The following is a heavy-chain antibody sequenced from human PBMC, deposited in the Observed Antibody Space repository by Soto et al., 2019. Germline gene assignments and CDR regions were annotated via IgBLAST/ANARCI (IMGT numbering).Heavy chain of an antibody. CDR2: ISGYNGNT. Sequence: QVQLVQSGAEVKKPGASVTVSCKTSGYTFSNYGINWVRHSPGQGLEGMGWISGYNGNTNYAQTVQGRVTMTTDTSTGTVYMELRSLKSDDTAIYYCSRFIMVGGWFDPNYYPGMDVWGQGTTVTVSS. D-gene: IGHD6-19*01. CDR1: GYTFSNYG. J-gene: IGHJ6*02. CDR3: SRFIMVGGWFDPNYYPGMDV. V-gene: IGHV1-18*01.